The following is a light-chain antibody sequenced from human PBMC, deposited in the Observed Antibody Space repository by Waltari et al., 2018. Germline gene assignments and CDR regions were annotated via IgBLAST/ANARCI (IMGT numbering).Light chain of an antibody. J-gene: IGLJ3*02. V-gene: IGLV3-25*03. CDR1: ALPKQY. CDR2: KDS. Sequence: SYELTQPPSVSVSPGQTARITCSGDALPKQYAYWYQQKPGQAPVLLIYKDSQRPSGIPERFFASSSATTVTLTISGVQAEDEADYYCQSADSSSMYWVFGGGTKLTVL. CDR3: QSADSSSMYWV.